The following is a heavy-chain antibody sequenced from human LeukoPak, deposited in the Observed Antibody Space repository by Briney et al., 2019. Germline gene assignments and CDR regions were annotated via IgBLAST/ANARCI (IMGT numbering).Heavy chain of an antibody. J-gene: IGHJ6*03. Sequence: ASVKVSCKASGGTFSSYAISWVRQAPGQGLEWMGGIIPIFGTANYAQKFQGRVTITTDESTSTAYMELSSLRSEDTAVYYCARGFAAATLNYYYYYMDVWGKGTTVTVSS. V-gene: IGHV1-69*05. CDR3: ARGFAAATLNYYYYYMDV. D-gene: IGHD2-15*01. CDR1: GGTFSSYA. CDR2: IIPIFGTA.